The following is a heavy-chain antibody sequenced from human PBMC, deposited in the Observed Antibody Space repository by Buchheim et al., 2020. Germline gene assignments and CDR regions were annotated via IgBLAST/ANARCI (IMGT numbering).Heavy chain of an antibody. CDR2: INHSGST. CDR1: GGSFSGYY. J-gene: IGHJ4*02. V-gene: IGHV4-34*01. CDR3: ARRGVLRYFDWLFDY. D-gene: IGHD3-9*01. Sequence: VQLQQWGAGLLKPSETLSLTCAVYGGSFSGYYWSWIRQPPGQGLEWIGEINHSGSTNYNPSLKSRVTISVDTSKNQFSLKLSSVTAADTAVYYCARRGVLRYFDWLFDYWGQGTL.